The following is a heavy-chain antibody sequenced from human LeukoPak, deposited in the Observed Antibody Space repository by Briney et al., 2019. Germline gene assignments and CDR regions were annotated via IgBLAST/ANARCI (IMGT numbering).Heavy chain of an antibody. CDR2: IKGDESDK. V-gene: IGHV3-7*03. Sequence: GGSLRLSCAASGFPFSTYWMNWVRQAPGEGLEWVANIKGDESDKYYVDSVKGRFTISRDNAKNSLYLQMSSLRAEDTAVYYCARGRFLEWLLSGAFDIWGQGTMVTVSS. D-gene: IGHD3-3*01. CDR3: ARGRFLEWLLSGAFDI. CDR1: GFPFSTYW. J-gene: IGHJ3*02.